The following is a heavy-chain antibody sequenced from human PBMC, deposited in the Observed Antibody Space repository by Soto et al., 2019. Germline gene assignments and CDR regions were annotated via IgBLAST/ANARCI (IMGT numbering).Heavy chain of an antibody. CDR1: GFTFSSYA. CDR2: ISGSGGST. V-gene: IGHV3-23*01. J-gene: IGHJ5*02. D-gene: IGHD5-18*01. CDR3: AKVPPRRLPNNWFDP. Sequence: GGSLRLSCAACGFTFSSYAMSWVRQAPGKGLEWVSAISGSGGSTYYADSVKGRFTISRDNSKNTLYLQMNSLRAEDTAVYYCAKVPPRRLPNNWFDPWCQGTLVTVSS.